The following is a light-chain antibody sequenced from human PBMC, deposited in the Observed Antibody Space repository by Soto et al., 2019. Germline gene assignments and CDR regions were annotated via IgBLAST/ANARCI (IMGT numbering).Light chain of an antibody. V-gene: IGLV1-47*02. CDR3: AAWDHSLSTRV. CDR1: SSNIGSDF. Sequence: QPVLTQPPSASGTPGQRVTISCSGSSSNIGSDFVYWYQQLPGTAPKLLIYSDNQRPSGVPDRFSGSRSGTSASLAISGLRSEDEADYYCAAWDHSLSTRVFGGGTKVTVL. J-gene: IGLJ2*01. CDR2: SDN.